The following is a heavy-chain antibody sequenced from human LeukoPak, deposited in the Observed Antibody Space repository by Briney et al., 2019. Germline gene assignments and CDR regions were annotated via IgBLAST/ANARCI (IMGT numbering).Heavy chain of an antibody. Sequence: GGSLRLSCSASGFTFSNYAIHWVRQAPGKGLEYVSAISSNGGKIYYADSVKGRFTISRDNSKNTLYVQMSSLRPEDTAVYYCVKALDYDGNHAFDIWGQGTMVTVSS. V-gene: IGHV3-64*05. CDR2: ISSNGGKI. CDR3: VKALDYDGNHAFDI. D-gene: IGHD4-23*01. J-gene: IGHJ3*02. CDR1: GFTFSNYA.